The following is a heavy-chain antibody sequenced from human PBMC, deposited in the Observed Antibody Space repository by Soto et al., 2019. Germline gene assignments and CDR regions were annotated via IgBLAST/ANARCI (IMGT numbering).Heavy chain of an antibody. Sequence: SLSLTCTVSHGSITSGDYFWAWIRQPPGKGLEFIGSVHSSGGTYYSPSLKSRASISIDKSRNQFSLKLTSVNAGDTAVYFCASVVVGATRQTGSDHWGQGTLVTVSS. D-gene: IGHD2-15*01. CDR2: VHSSGGT. CDR3: ASVVVGATRQTGSDH. CDR1: HGSITSGDYF. V-gene: IGHV4-39*01. J-gene: IGHJ4*02.